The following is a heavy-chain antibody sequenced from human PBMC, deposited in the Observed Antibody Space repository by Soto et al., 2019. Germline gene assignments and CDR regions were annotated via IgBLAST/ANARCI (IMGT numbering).Heavy chain of an antibody. D-gene: IGHD3-10*01. CDR1: GGSISSGGYY. CDR3: AREMSSSGSSLGFDY. V-gene: IGHV4-31*03. Sequence: QVQLQESGPGLVKPSQTLSLTCTVSGGSISSGGYYWSWIRQHPGKGLEWIGYIYYSGSTYYNPSRKSRVTISVDTSKNQFSLKLSSVTAADTAVYYCAREMSSSGSSLGFDYWGQGTLVTVSS. CDR2: IYYSGST. J-gene: IGHJ4*02.